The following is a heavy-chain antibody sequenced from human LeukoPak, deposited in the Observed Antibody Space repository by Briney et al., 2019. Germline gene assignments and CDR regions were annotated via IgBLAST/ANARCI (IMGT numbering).Heavy chain of an antibody. V-gene: IGHV4-34*01. CDR2: INHSGST. CDR3: ARGPWYDFWSGYWDLFDY. D-gene: IGHD3-3*01. J-gene: IGHJ4*02. Sequence: PSETLSLTCAVYGGSFSGYYWSWIRQPPGKGLEWSGEINHSGSTNYNPSLKSRVTISVDTSKNQFSLKLSSVTAADTAVYYCARGPWYDFWSGYWDLFDYWGQGTLVTVSS. CDR1: GGSFSGYY.